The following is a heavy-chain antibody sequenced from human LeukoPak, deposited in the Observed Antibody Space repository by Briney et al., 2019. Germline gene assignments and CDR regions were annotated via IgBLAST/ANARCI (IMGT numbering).Heavy chain of an antibody. CDR2: IFHTGSGST. D-gene: IGHD6-19*01. Sequence: PSETLSLTCTVSGGSISPYYWSWIRQPPGKGLEWIGYIFHTGSGSTSHNPSLKSRVTISVDTSKNQFSLNLNSVTAADTAVYYCARHAVYAGSGWAFDYWGQGTLVTVSS. CDR1: GGSISPYY. J-gene: IGHJ4*02. V-gene: IGHV4-59*08. CDR3: ARHAVYAGSGWAFDY.